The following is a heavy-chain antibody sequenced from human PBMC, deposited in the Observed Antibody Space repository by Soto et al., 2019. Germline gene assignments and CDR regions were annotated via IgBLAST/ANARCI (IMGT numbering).Heavy chain of an antibody. CDR3: ARDHLSFEDYGDDDWFDP. V-gene: IGHV1-2*04. J-gene: IGHJ5*02. Sequence: ASVKVSCKASGYTFTGYYMHWVRQAPGQGLEWMGWINPNSGGTNYAQKFQGWVTMTRDTSISTAYMELSRLRSDDTAVYYCARDHLSFEDYGDDDWFDPWGQGTLVTVSS. D-gene: IGHD4-17*01. CDR2: INPNSGGT. CDR1: GYTFTGYY.